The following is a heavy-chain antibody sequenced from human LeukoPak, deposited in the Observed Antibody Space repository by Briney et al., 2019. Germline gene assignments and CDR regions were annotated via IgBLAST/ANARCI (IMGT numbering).Heavy chain of an antibody. Sequence: PGGSLRLSCAASGFTFSSYGMSWVRQAPGKGLEWVSAISGSGGSTYYADSVKGRFTISRDNSKNTLYLQMNSLRAEDTAVYYCAKDFLPGIAVAGTPDTDYWGQGTLVTVSS. CDR3: AKDFLPGIAVAGTPDTDY. V-gene: IGHV3-23*01. CDR2: ISGSGGST. CDR1: GFTFSSYG. J-gene: IGHJ4*02. D-gene: IGHD6-19*01.